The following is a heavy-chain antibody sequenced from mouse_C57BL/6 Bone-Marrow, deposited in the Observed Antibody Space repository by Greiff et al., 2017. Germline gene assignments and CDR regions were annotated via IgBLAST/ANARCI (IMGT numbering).Heavy chain of an antibody. J-gene: IGHJ2*01. Sequence: QVQLQQSGAELARPGASVKMSCKASGYTFTSYTLHWVKQRPGPGLEWIGYINPSSGYTKYNQKFKDKATLTADKSSSTAYMQLSSLTSEDSAVYYCARSLGRIDYWGQGTTLTVSS. CDR1: GYTFTSYT. D-gene: IGHD4-1*01. CDR3: ARSLGRIDY. V-gene: IGHV1-4*01. CDR2: INPSSGYT.